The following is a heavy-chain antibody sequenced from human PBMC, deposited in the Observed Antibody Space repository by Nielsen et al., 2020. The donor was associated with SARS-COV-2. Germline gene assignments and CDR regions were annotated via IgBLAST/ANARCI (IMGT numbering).Heavy chain of an antibody. V-gene: IGHV1-69*13. Sequence: SVKVSCKASGYTFTSYAMNWVRQAPGQGLEWMGGIIPIFGTANYAQKFQGRVTITADESTSTAYMELSSLRSEDTAVYYCASGPPTVGYYYYMDVWGKGTTVTVSS. J-gene: IGHJ6*03. CDR3: ASGPPTVGYYYYMDV. CDR2: IIPIFGTA. CDR1: GYTFTSYA. D-gene: IGHD1-26*01.